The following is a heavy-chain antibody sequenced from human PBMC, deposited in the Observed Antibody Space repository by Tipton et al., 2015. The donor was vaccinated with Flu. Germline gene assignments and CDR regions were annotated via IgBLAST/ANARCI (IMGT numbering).Heavy chain of an antibody. CDR2: ISSSSNYI. J-gene: IGHJ4*02. CDR3: ARIPQNWGRYFDY. D-gene: IGHD7-27*01. Sequence: GSLRLSCAASGFTFSKSALSWVRQAPGKGLEWVSSISSSSNYIYYADSVKGRFTVSRDNAKNSPYLQMNSLSAEDTAVYYCARIPQNWGRYFDYWGQGTLVTVSS. V-gene: IGHV3-21*01. CDR1: GFTFSKSA.